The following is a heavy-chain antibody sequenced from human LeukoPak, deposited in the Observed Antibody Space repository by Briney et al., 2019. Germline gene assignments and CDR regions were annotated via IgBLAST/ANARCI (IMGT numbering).Heavy chain of an antibody. D-gene: IGHD3-3*01. J-gene: IGHJ4*02. CDR2: INPNSGGT. CDR3: AVQHYDFWSGYYIAAHFDY. Sequence: ASVKVSCKASGYTFTGYYMHWVRQAPGQGLEWMGWINPNSGGTNYAQKFQGRVTMTRDTSISTAYMELSRLRSDDTAVYYCAVQHYDFWSGYYIAAHFDYWGQGTLVTVSS. CDR1: GYTFTGYY. V-gene: IGHV1-2*02.